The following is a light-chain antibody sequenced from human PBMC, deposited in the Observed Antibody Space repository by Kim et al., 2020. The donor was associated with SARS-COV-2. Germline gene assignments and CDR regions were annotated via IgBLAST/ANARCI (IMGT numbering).Light chain of an antibody. CDR3: QHTYSPPYT. J-gene: IGKJ2*01. Sequence: DIQMTQSPSSLSASVGDRVTITCRASQTISTYLNWYQQKPGKAPNLLIFAASTLQSGVPSRFSGSGSGTDFTLTISSLQPEDFAIYYCQHTYSPPYTFGRGTKLEIK. V-gene: IGKV1-39*01. CDR1: QTISTY. CDR2: AAS.